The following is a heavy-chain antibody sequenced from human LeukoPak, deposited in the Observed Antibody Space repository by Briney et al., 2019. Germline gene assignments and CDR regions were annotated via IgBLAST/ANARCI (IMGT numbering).Heavy chain of an antibody. CDR2: INHSGST. CDR3: ARAPIAVDGSDY. CDR1: GGSISSTSYY. J-gene: IGHJ4*02. D-gene: IGHD6-19*01. Sequence: SETLSLTCTVSGGSISSTSYYWGWIRQPPGKGLEWIGEINHSGSTNYNPSLKSRVTISVDTSKNQFSLKLSSVTAADTAVYYCARAPIAVDGSDYWGQGTLVTVSS. V-gene: IGHV4-39*07.